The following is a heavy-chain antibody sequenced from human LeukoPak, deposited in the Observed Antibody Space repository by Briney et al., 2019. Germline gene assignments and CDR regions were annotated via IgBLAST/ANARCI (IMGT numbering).Heavy chain of an antibody. CDR1: GITFSSYA. CDR2: LSISGGST. Sequence: PGGSLRLSCADSGITFSSYAMSWVRQAPGKGLEWVSGLSISGGSTFYADSVKGRFTISRDISENSLYLQINSLRAEDPAVYYCARLLKMYYYDSSGYYDYWGQGTLVTVSS. J-gene: IGHJ4*02. D-gene: IGHD3-22*01. V-gene: IGHV3-23*01. CDR3: ARLLKMYYYDSSGYYDY.